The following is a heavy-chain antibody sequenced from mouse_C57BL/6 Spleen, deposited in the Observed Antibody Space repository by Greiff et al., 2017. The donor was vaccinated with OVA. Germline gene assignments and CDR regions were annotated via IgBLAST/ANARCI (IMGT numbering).Heavy chain of an antibody. CDR3: ARWEYGGAMDY. CDR2: INPYNGDT. V-gene: IGHV1-20*01. J-gene: IGHJ4*01. CDR1: GYSFTGYF. D-gene: IGHD5-1*01. Sequence: VQLQQSGPELVKPGDSVKISCKASGYSFTGYFMNWVMQSHGKSLEWIGRINPYNGDTFYNQKFKGKATLTVDKSSSTAHMELRSLTSEDSAVXYCARWEYGGAMDYWGQGTPVTVSS.